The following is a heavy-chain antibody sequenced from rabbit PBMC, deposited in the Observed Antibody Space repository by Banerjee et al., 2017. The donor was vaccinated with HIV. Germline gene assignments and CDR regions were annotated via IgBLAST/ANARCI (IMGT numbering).Heavy chain of an antibody. CDR3: ARSNGYGAFNL. V-gene: IGHV1S40*01. CDR1: GFSFSSNYY. D-gene: IGHD6-1*01. CDR2: IVVGTSGST. Sequence: QSLEESGGDLVKPGASLTLTCTASGFSFSSNYYMCWVRQAPGKGLEWIACIVVGTSGSTYYATWAKGRFTISKTSSTTVTLQMTSLTAADTATYFCARSNGYGAFNLWGPGTLVTVS. J-gene: IGHJ4*01.